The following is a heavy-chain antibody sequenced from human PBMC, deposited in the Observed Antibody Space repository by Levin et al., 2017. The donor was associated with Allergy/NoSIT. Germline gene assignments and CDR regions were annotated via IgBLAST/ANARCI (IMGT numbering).Heavy chain of an antibody. Sequence: KPSETLSLTCAVYGGSFSGYYWSWIRQPPGKGLEWIGEINHSGSTNYNPSLKSRVTISVDTSKNQFSLKLSSVTAADTAVYYCASGPRYSGYKNWGQGTLVTVSS. CDR1: GGSFSGYY. CDR3: ASGPRYSGYKN. V-gene: IGHV4-34*01. J-gene: IGHJ4*02. D-gene: IGHD5-12*01. CDR2: INHSGST.